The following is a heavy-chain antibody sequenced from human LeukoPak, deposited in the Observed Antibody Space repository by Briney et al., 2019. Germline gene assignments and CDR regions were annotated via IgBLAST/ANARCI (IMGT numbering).Heavy chain of an antibody. CDR3: ARVIPRGDRAFDI. Sequence: ASVKVSCKAAGYNYNTYSIAWVRQAPGEGLEWMGWISAYNGNTNYAQNFQDRVTMTIDTSTSTGYMELRSLASDDTAVYYCARVIPRGDRAFDIWGQGTMVTVSS. CDR2: ISAYNGNT. D-gene: IGHD2-21*01. J-gene: IGHJ3*02. V-gene: IGHV1-18*01. CDR1: GYNYNTYS.